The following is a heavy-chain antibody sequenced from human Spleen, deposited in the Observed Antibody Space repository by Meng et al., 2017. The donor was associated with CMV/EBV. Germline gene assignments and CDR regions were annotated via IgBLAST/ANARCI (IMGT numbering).Heavy chain of an antibody. CDR3: ARGGWPVIPDY. V-gene: IGHV1-18*01. CDR1: GYTVTSVS. CDR2: ISAYNGNT. D-gene: IGHD6-19*01. J-gene: IGHJ4*02. Sequence: SCKASGYTVTSVSISWVRQAPGQGLEWMGWISAYNGNTNYAQKLQGRVTMTTDTSTSTAYMELRSLRSDDTAVYYCARGGWPVIPDYWGQGTPVTVSS.